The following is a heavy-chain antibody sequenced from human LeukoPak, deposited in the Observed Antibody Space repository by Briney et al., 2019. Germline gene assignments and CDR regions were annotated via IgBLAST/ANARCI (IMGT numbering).Heavy chain of an antibody. CDR3: AREVQANWGYYYYYYMDV. V-gene: IGHV1-18*01. D-gene: IGHD7-27*01. CDR1: GYTFTTYG. J-gene: IGHJ6*03. CDR2: ISTYNGNT. Sequence: ASVTVSCKASGYTFTTYGISWVRQAPGQGLEWMGWISTYNGNTEYAQNLQGTVTMTTDTSTSTAYMELRSLRSDDTAVYYCAREVQANWGYYYYYYMDVWGKGTTVTVSS.